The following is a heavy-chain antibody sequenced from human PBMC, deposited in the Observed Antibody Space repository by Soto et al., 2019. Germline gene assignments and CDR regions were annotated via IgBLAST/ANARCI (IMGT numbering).Heavy chain of an antibody. D-gene: IGHD5-12*01. CDR3: DRVGDIVATIYYFDY. CDR2: IYYSGIT. Sequence: SETLSLTCTVSGGSISSGDYYWSWILQPPGKGLEWIWYIYYSGITYYNPSLKSRVTISVDTSKNHFSLKLSSVTAADTAVYYCDRVGDIVATIYYFDYWGQGTLVTVSS. V-gene: IGHV4-30-4*01. CDR1: GGSISSGDYY. J-gene: IGHJ4*02.